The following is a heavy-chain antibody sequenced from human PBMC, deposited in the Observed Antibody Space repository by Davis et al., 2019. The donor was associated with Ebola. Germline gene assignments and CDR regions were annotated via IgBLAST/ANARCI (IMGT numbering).Heavy chain of an antibody. CDR2: INPNSGGT. V-gene: IGHV1-2*06. Sequence: AASVKVSCKASGYTFTGYYMHWVRQAPGQGLEWMGRINPNSGGTNYAQRFQGRVTMTRDTSISTAYMELGSLRSEDTAVYYCARDATRGVYYYYYGMDVWGQGTTVTVSS. J-gene: IGHJ6*02. CDR3: ARDATRGVYYYYYGMDV. CDR1: GYTFTGYY. D-gene: IGHD1-26*01.